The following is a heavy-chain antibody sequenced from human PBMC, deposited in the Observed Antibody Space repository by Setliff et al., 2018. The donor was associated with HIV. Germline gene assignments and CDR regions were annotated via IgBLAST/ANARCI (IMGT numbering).Heavy chain of an antibody. J-gene: IGHJ4*02. CDR2: IKDRTDSYAT. D-gene: IGHD3-22*01. CDR1: GFTFSGSP. Sequence: GGSLRLSCAASGFTFSGSPIHWVRQASGKGLEWLGRIKDRTDSYATAYAASVKGRFTIFRDDSANTAYLQINSLEIEDTAVYYCTRPQYIYENGGSDYWGQGTLVTVSS. CDR3: TRPQYIYENGGSDY. V-gene: IGHV3-73*01.